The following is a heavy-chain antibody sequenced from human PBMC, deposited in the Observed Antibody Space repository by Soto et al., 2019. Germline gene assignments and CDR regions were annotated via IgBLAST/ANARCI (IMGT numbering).Heavy chain of an antibody. CDR1: GFTFSSYA. J-gene: IGHJ4*02. D-gene: IGHD6-6*01. Sequence: EVQLLESGGSLVQPGGSLRLSCAASGFTFSSYAMSWVRQGPGKGLEWVSAISDSGGTTYYADSVKGRFTISRDNSKSTLYLQMNSLRDEDTAIYYCARSSSSSGLWGQGTLVTVSS. CDR3: ARSSSSSGL. CDR2: ISDSGGTT. V-gene: IGHV3-23*01.